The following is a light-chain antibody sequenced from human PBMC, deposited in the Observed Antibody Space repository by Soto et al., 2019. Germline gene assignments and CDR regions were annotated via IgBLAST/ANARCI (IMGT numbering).Light chain of an antibody. CDR2: HAS. Sequence: DIQVTQSPSTLSASVGDRVTITCRASXIIVGGLAWFQQKPGQAPKLLIYHASTLENGVPSRFGGSGSGTEFTLTISSLQPDDFATYYCQQYDSHSGTFGQGTKVEIK. CDR3: QQYDSHSGT. V-gene: IGKV1-5*01. CDR1: XIIVGG. J-gene: IGKJ1*01.